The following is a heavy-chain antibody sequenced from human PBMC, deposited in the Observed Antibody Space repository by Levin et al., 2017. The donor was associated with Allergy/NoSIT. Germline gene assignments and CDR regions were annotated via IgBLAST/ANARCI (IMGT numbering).Heavy chain of an antibody. CDR1: GFSFSNAW. D-gene: IGHD6-13*01. J-gene: IGHJ4*02. Sequence: GGSLRLSCAASGFSFSNAWMSWARQAPGKGLEWVGRIKSKTDGGTIEYAAPVKGRFTISRDYSKNTLYLQMNSLKTEDTAVYYCTTYNSSWYYFDYWGQGTLVTVSS. CDR3: TTYNSSWYYFDY. V-gene: IGHV3-15*01. CDR2: IKSKTDGGTI.